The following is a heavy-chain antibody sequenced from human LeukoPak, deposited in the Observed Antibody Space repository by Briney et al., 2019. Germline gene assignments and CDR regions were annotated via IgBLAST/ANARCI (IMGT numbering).Heavy chain of an antibody. D-gene: IGHD2-2*01. Sequence: ASVTVSCKVSGGTFSSYAVSWVRQAPGQGLEWMGRSIPILGIANYAQKFQGRVTITADKSTSTAYMELSSLRSEDTAVYYCARVPRGRYCSSTSCPSGHYYYYGMDVWGQGTTVTVSS. J-gene: IGHJ6*02. CDR2: SIPILGIA. V-gene: IGHV1-69*04. CDR1: GGTFSSYA. CDR3: ARVPRGRYCSSTSCPSGHYYYYGMDV.